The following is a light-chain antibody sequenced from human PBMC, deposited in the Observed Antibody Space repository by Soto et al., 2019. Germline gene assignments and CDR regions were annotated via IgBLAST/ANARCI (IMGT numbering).Light chain of an antibody. CDR2: RNN. CDR3: QSYDSSLSGSV. Sequence: QLVLTQPPSVSGAPGQRVTISCTGSSSNIGAGFDVHWYQQLPGTAPKLLIFRNNNRPSGVPDRFSGSQSGTSASLGITGLQAEDEADYYCQSYDSSLSGSVFGGGTKLTVL. V-gene: IGLV1-40*01. J-gene: IGLJ3*02. CDR1: SSNIGAGFD.